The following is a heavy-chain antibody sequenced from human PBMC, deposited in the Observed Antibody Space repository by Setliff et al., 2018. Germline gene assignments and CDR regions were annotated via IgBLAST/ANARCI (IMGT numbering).Heavy chain of an antibody. Sequence: SETLSLTCAVYGGSFSGYYWSWIRQPPGKGPEWIGEINHSGSTNYNPSPKSRVTISVDTSKNQFSLRLSSVTAADTAVYYCARGGVQRWLQSHYFDYWGQGTLVTAPQ. D-gene: IGHD5-12*01. CDR3: ARGGVQRWLQSHYFDY. CDR1: GGSFSGYY. J-gene: IGHJ4*02. CDR2: INHSGST. V-gene: IGHV4-34*01.